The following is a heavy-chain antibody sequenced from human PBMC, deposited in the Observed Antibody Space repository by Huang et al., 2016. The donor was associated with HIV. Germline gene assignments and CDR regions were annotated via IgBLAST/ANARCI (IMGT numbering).Heavy chain of an antibody. CDR3: AGHYYDSSGYFRGAFDI. CDR2: SIHSFGTA. CDR1: GGSFSSYA. J-gene: IGHJ3*02. V-gene: IGHV1-69*13. Sequence: QVQPVQSGAEVKKPGSSVKVSCKPSGGSFSSYAVSWGRQAPGQRLEWLGGSIHSFGTAKSARRFQGRVTITAGESTSTALMELGSLRSEETAVYYCAGHYYDSSGYFRGAFDIWGQGTMVTVSS. D-gene: IGHD3-22*01.